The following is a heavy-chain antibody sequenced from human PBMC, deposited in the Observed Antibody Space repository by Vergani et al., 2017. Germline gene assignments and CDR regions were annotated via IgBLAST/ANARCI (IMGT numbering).Heavy chain of an antibody. J-gene: IGHJ4*02. CDR3: ARGGYSYGFFSPFTFDY. D-gene: IGHD5-18*01. CDR2: IYYSGST. Sequence: QVQLQESGPGLVKPSETLSLTCTVSGGSISSYYWSWIRQPPGKGLEWIGYIYYSGSTNYNPSLKSRVTISVDTSKNQFSLKLSSVTAADTAVYYWARGGYSYGFFSPFTFDYWGQGTLVTVSS. V-gene: IGHV4-59*01. CDR1: GGSISSYY.